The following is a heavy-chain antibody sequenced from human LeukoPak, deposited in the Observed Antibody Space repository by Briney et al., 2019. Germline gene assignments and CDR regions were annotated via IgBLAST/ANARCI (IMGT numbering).Heavy chain of an antibody. D-gene: IGHD5-18*01. J-gene: IGHJ4*02. V-gene: IGHV3-21*01. CDR2: ISSSSSYI. CDR1: GFTFSTYS. CDR3: ATRYSYGIGY. Sequence: GGSLRLSCAACGFTFSTYSMNLVRQAPGKGLEWVSSISSSSSYIYYADSVKGRFTISRDNAKNSLYLQMNSLRAEDTAVYYCATRYSYGIGYWGQGTLVTVSS.